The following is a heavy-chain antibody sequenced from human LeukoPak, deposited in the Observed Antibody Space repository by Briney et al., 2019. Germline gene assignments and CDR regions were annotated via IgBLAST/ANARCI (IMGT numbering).Heavy chain of an antibody. CDR1: GSSISSSSYY. V-gene: IGHV4-39*01. J-gene: IGHJ4*02. CDR3: ARRTIGTMFDY. D-gene: IGHD1-1*01. CDR2: VLHSGIS. Sequence: TSETLSLTCTVSGSSISSSSYYWGWIRQPPGKGLEWIGTVLHSGISYYNPSLKSRVSMSVDTSKNQFFVKLTSVTAADTAMYYCARRTIGTMFDYWGQGSLVTVSS.